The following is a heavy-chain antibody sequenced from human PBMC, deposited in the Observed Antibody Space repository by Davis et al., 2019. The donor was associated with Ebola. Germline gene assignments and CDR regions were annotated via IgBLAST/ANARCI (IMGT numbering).Heavy chain of an antibody. Sequence: GGSLRLSCAASGFTFSSYGMHWVRQAPGKGLEWVAVISYDGSNKYYADSVKGRFTISRDNSKNTLYLQMNSLRAEDTAVYYCAKGIFGVVILGGFDYWGQGTLVTVSS. CDR2: ISYDGSNK. D-gene: IGHD3-3*01. CDR3: AKGIFGVVILGGFDY. J-gene: IGHJ4*02. CDR1: GFTFSSYG. V-gene: IGHV3-30*18.